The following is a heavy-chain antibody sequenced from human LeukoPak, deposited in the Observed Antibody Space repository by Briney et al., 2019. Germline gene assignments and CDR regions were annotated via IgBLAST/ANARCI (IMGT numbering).Heavy chain of an antibody. CDR3: AREGDYGLGFFDY. Sequence: SETLSLTCTVSGGSISSYYWSWIRQPPGKGLEWIGYVSYSGDTNYNPSLRSRVTMSVDTSKNQFSLKLSSVTAADTAVYYCAREGDYGLGFFDYWGQGTLVTVSS. D-gene: IGHD4-17*01. CDR1: GGSISSYY. V-gene: IGHV4-59*12. CDR2: VSYSGDT. J-gene: IGHJ4*02.